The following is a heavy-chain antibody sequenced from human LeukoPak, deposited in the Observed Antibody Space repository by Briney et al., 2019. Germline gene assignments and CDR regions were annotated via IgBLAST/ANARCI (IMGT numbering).Heavy chain of an antibody. V-gene: IGHV3-9*01. CDR3: AKDIGGSGWYEAGYYYGMDV. Sequence: PGRSLRLSCAASGFTFDDYAMHWVRQAPGKGLEWVSGISWNSGSIGYADSVKGRFTISRDNAKNSLYLQMNSLRAEDTALYYCAKDIGGSGWYEAGYYYGMDVWGQGTTVTVSS. CDR1: GFTFDDYA. CDR2: ISWNSGSI. J-gene: IGHJ6*02. D-gene: IGHD6-19*01.